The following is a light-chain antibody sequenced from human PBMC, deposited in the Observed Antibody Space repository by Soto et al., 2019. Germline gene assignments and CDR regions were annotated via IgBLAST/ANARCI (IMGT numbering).Light chain of an antibody. CDR2: EVG. Sequence: QSVLTQPASVSGSPGQSITISCTGTSSDFGRYNLVSWYQQHPGKAPKLMIYEVGKRPSGVSNRFSGSKSGNTASLTISGLQAEDEADYYCCSYAGSTTFVVFGGGTKVTVL. CDR3: CSYAGSTTFVV. J-gene: IGLJ2*01. V-gene: IGLV2-23*02. CDR1: SSDFGRYNL.